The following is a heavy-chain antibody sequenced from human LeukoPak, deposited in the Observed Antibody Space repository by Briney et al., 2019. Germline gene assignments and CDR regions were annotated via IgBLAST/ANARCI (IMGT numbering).Heavy chain of an antibody. D-gene: IGHD3-9*01. CDR2: ISSSSIYI. CDR1: IFTLSSYS. Sequence: GGSLRLSCAASIFTLSSYSMNWVRQAPGKGLEWVSSISSSSIYISYADSVNGPITISRDNAKNSLYLQMNSLRAEDTALYYCAREFRHYDILTGYYSLYYYYMDVWGKGTTVTVSS. V-gene: IGHV3-21*01. J-gene: IGHJ6*03. CDR3: AREFRHYDILTGYYSLYYYYMDV.